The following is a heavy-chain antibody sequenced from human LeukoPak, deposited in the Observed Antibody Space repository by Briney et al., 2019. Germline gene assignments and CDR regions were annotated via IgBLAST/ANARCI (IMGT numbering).Heavy chain of an antibody. V-gene: IGHV1-24*01. CDR2: FDPEDGET. J-gene: IGHJ4*02. CDR3: ATAPLYSGSYPNPPQYFDY. CDR1: GYTLTELS. Sequence: ASVKVSCKVSGYTLTELSMHWVRQAPGKGLEWMGGFDPEDGETIYAQKFQGRVTMTEDTSTDTAYMELSSLRSEDTAVYYCATAPLYSGSYPNPPQYFDYWGQGTLVTVSS. D-gene: IGHD1-26*01.